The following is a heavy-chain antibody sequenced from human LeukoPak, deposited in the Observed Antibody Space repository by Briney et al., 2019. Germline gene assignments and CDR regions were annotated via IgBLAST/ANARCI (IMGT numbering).Heavy chain of an antibody. Sequence: GGSLRLSCAASGFTVSSNYMSWVRQAPGKGLEWVAVIWYDGSNKYYADSVKGRFTISRDNSKNTLYLQMNSLRAEDTAVYYCARDYRLVPAAMKFDYWGQGTLVTVSS. D-gene: IGHD2-2*01. CDR1: GFTVSSNY. CDR3: ARDYRLVPAAMKFDY. CDR2: IWYDGSNK. V-gene: IGHV3-33*08. J-gene: IGHJ4*02.